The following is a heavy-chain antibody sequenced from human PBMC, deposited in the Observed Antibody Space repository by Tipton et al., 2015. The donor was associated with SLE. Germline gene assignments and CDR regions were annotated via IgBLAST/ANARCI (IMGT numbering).Heavy chain of an antibody. CDR2: IYYSGST. D-gene: IGHD6-19*01. V-gene: IGHV4-39*07. Sequence: TLSLTCTVSGGSISSGGYYWSWIRQHPGKGLEWIGSIYYSGSTNYNPSLKSRVTISVDTSKNQFSLKLSSVTAADTAVYYCARDWGGIAVAEIWFDPWGQGTLVTVSS. CDR3: ARDWGGIAVAEIWFDP. CDR1: GGSISSGGYY. J-gene: IGHJ5*02.